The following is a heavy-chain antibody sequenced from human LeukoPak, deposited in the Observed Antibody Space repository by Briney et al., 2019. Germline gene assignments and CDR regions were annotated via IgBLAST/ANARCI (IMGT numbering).Heavy chain of an antibody. CDR2: ISSSGSTI. Sequence: GGSLRLSSAASGFTFSSYEMNWVRQAPGKGLEWVSYISSSGSTIYYADSVKGRFTISRDNAKNSLYLQMNSLRAEDTAVYYCARDKSSSWYEHAFDIWGQGTMVTVSS. CDR3: ARDKSSSWYEHAFDI. D-gene: IGHD6-13*01. V-gene: IGHV3-48*03. J-gene: IGHJ3*02. CDR1: GFTFSSYE.